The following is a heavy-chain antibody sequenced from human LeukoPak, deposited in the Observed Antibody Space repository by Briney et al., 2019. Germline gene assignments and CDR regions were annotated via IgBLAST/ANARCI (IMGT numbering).Heavy chain of an antibody. CDR1: GFTFDNYA. D-gene: IGHD1-26*01. V-gene: IGHV3-23*01. CDR3: ARGVSGGSPDY. CDR2: ISGSGDGT. Sequence: GGSLRLSCAASGFTFDNYAMIWVRLAPGRGLEYVSVISGSGDGTYSADSVRGRFTISRDNSKNSLYLQMNSLRDEDTAVYYCARGVSGGSPDYWGQGTLVTVSS. J-gene: IGHJ4*02.